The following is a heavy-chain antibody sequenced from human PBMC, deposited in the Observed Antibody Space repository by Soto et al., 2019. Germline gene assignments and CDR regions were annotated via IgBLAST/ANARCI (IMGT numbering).Heavy chain of an antibody. D-gene: IGHD2-2*01. CDR2: IIPICGIA. CDR1: GGTFSRYS. V-gene: IGHV1-69*08. Sequence: QVQLGQSGAEVKKPGSSVKVSCKASGGTFSRYSITWVRQAPGHGLEWIGRIIPICGIASYAQKFQGRVTITADESTGTAYMELSRLRSDDTAVYYCAREDRERATGLVPAAIDGMDVWGQGPTVTVS. CDR3: AREDRERATGLVPAAIDGMDV. J-gene: IGHJ6*02.